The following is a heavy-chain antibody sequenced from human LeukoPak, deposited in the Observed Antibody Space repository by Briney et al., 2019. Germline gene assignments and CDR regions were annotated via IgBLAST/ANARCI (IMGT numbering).Heavy chain of an antibody. D-gene: IGHD3-22*01. V-gene: IGHV4-4*07. Sequence: SETLSLTRTVSGGSISSYYWSWTRQPAGKGLEWIGRIYTSGSTNYNPSLKSRVTMSVDTSKNQFSLKLSSVTAADTAVYYCASLYDSSGYYYDYWGQGTLVTVSS. CDR2: IYTSGST. CDR3: ASLYDSSGYYYDY. J-gene: IGHJ4*02. CDR1: GGSISSYY.